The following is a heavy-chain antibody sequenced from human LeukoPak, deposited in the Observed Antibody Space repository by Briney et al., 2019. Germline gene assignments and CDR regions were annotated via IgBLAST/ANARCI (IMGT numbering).Heavy chain of an antibody. Sequence: PGGSLRLSCAASGFTFSSYAMSWVRQAPGKGLEWVSGISSSDAGTYYADSVKGRFTISRDNSENTLFLQMNTLRAEDTAVYYCAKVEKMATIYAYFDYWGQGTLVTVSS. CDR1: GFTFSSYA. V-gene: IGHV3-23*01. CDR2: ISSSDAGT. J-gene: IGHJ4*02. D-gene: IGHD5-24*01. CDR3: AKVEKMATIYAYFDY.